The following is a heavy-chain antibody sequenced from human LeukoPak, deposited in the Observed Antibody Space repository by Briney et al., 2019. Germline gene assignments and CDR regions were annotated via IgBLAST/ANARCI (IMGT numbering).Heavy chain of an antibody. V-gene: IGHV4-34*01. CDR1: GGSFSDYY. Sequence: PSETLSLTCAVYGGSFSDYYWSWIRQPPGKGLGGMGEINHSGNTNYNPSVKSRVIISIDTSKNQLSLNLRSVTAADTAIYYCARVGTVTTAFYNWFDPWGQGTLVTVSS. CDR3: ARVGTVTTAFYNWFDP. J-gene: IGHJ5*02. D-gene: IGHD4-17*01. CDR2: INHSGNT.